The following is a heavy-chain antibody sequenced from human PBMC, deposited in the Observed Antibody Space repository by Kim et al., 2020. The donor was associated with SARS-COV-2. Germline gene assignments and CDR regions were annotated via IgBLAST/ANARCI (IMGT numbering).Heavy chain of an antibody. V-gene: IGHV3-66*01. CDR3: AREPSTYFDY. Sequence: STYYADSVKGRFPISRDDSRNTVYLQMNSVRAEDTAVYFCAREPSTYFDYWGQGTLVTVSS. J-gene: IGHJ4*02. CDR2: ST.